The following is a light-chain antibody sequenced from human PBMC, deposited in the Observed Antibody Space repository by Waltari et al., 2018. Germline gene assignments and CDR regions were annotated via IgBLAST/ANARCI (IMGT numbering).Light chain of an antibody. Sequence: QSALTQPPSASGSPGQSVTVPCTGTGSEYGGDDAVSWDQKHPGKAPQLMIYEVSKRPSGVPDRFSGSKSGNTALLTVSGLQAEDDADYYCSSYGGSNNHLVFGGGTKLTVL. J-gene: IGLJ2*01. CDR3: SSYGGSNNHLV. CDR2: EVS. V-gene: IGLV2-8*01. CDR1: GSEYGGDDA.